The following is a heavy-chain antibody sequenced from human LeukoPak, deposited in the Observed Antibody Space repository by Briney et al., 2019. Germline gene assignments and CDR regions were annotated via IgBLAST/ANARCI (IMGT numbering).Heavy chain of an antibody. V-gene: IGHV3-48*01. CDR3: ARDSSVCEFDV. Sequence: GGSLRLSCAASGFTFSPYTMPWFRQPPGKGLEWVSYINTGSTTIYYADSVKGRFTISRDNAKNSLYLHMNSLRAEDTAVYYCARDSSVCEFDVWGQGTMVTVSS. D-gene: IGHD6-6*01. CDR1: GFTFSPYT. CDR2: INTGSTTI. J-gene: IGHJ3*01.